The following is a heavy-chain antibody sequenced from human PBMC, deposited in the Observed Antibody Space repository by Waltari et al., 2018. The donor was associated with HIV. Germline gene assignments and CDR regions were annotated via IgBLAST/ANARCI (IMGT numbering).Heavy chain of an antibody. V-gene: IGHV3-33*01. CDR3: AREQYYGSGSRDAFDI. D-gene: IGHD3-10*01. CDR1: GFTFSSYG. CDR2: IWYDGSNK. Sequence: VQLVESGGGVVQPGRSLRLSCAASGFTFSSYGMHWVCQAPGKGLEWVAVIWYDGSNKYYADSVKGRFTISRDNSKNTLYLQMNSLRAEDTAVYYCAREQYYGSGSRDAFDIWGQGTMVTVSS. J-gene: IGHJ3*02.